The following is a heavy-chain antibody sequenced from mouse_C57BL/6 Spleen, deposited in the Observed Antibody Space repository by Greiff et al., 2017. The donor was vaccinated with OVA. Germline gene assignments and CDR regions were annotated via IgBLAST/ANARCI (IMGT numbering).Heavy chain of an antibody. CDR2: IDPSDSET. D-gene: IGHD1-1*01. V-gene: IGHV1-52*01. CDR3: ARWDYFGRSAGGY. CDR1: GYTFTSYW. Sequence: QVQLQQSGAELVRPGSSVKLSCKASGYTFTSYWMHWVKQRPIQGLEWFGNIDPSDSETHYNQKFKDKATLTVDKSSSTAYMQLSSLTSEDSAVYYCARWDYFGRSAGGYWGQGTTLTGSS. J-gene: IGHJ2*01.